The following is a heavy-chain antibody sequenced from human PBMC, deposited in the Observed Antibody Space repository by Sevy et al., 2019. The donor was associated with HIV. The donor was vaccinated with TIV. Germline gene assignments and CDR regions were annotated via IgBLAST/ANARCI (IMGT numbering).Heavy chain of an antibody. D-gene: IGHD6-6*01. Sequence: SETLSLTCSVSGGSISSYFWTWVRQSPGKGLEWIGNIYVTGNTDYSPARKSRVLLSLDTSKSQFSLTLKSVTAADTSIDFCARDSATRPRVFDYWGQGTLVTVSS. J-gene: IGHJ4*02. CDR3: ARDSATRPRVFDY. CDR1: GGSISSYF. CDR2: IYVTGNT. V-gene: IGHV4-59*01.